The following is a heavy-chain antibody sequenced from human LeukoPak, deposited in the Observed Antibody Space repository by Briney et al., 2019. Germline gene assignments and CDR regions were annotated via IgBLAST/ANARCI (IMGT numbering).Heavy chain of an antibody. D-gene: IGHD5-12*01. CDR2: ISYDGSNK. Sequence: GRSLRLSCAASGFTFSSYAMHWVRQAPGKGLEWVALISYDGSNKYYADSVKGRFTISRDNSKNTLYLQMNSLRAEDTAVYYCARDWLLDYWGQGTLVTVSS. J-gene: IGHJ4*02. V-gene: IGHV3-30-3*01. CDR1: GFTFSSYA. CDR3: ARDWLLDY.